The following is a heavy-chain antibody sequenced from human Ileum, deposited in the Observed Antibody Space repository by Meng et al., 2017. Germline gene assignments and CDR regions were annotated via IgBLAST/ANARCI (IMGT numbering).Heavy chain of an antibody. D-gene: IGHD1-14*01. V-gene: IGHV4-4*02. J-gene: IGHJ4*02. Sequence: QVQFRESGPGLGKPSGTLSLTCAVSGVSISSAIWWGWVRQPPGKGLEWIGEIFQSGSTNYNPSLKSRVSISVDKSKNHLSLSLSSVTAADTAVYYCAKAAAYNLDIWGQGALVTVSS. CDR2: IFQSGST. CDR3: AKAAAYNLDI. CDR1: GVSISSAIW.